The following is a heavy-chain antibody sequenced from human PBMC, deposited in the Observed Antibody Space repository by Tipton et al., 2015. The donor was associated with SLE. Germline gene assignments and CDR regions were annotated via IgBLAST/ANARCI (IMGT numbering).Heavy chain of an antibody. Sequence: TLSLTCAVYGGSFNGYYWSWIRQPPGKGLEWIGEINHSGSTNYNPSLKSRVTISVDTSKNQFSLKLSSVTAADTAVYYCARGEDSSGWYEGTFWGQGTLVTVSS. J-gene: IGHJ4*02. CDR3: ARGEDSSGWYEGTF. CDR1: GGSFNGYY. V-gene: IGHV4-34*01. CDR2: INHSGST. D-gene: IGHD6-19*01.